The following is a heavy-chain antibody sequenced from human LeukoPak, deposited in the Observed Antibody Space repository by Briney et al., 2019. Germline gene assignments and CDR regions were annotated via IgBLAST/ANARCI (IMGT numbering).Heavy chain of an antibody. Sequence: ASVKVSCKASGYTFTGYCMHWVRQAPGQGLEWMGRINPNSGGTNYAQKFQGRVTMTRDTSISTAYMELSRLRSDDTAVYYCARGLVGATTGDYWGQGTLVTVSS. CDR3: ARGLVGATTGDY. V-gene: IGHV1-2*06. J-gene: IGHJ4*02. CDR2: INPNSGGT. D-gene: IGHD1-26*01. CDR1: GYTFTGYC.